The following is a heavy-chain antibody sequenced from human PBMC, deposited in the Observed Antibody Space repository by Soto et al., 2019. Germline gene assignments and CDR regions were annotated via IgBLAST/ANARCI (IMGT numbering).Heavy chain of an antibody. CDR2: ISTYNGNT. Sequence: QVQLVQSGAEVKKPGASVKVSCKASGYNFTSYGISWVRQAPGQGLEWMGWISTYNGNTNSAQKFQGRVTMTTDTSTSIAYMELRSLRSDDTAVYYCARDYSYGIFGYWGLGTLVTVSS. V-gene: IGHV1-18*01. CDR1: GYNFTSYG. D-gene: IGHD5-18*01. CDR3: ARDYSYGIFGY. J-gene: IGHJ4*02.